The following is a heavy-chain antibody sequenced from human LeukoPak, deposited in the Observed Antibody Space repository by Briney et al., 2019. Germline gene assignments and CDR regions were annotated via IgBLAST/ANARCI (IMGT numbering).Heavy chain of an antibody. CDR2: IYSGGST. D-gene: IGHD5-18*01. CDR1: GFTVSNNY. Sequence: GESLRLSCAASGFTVSNNYMSWVRQAPGKGLEWVSVIYSGGSTYYADSVKGRFTISRDNSKNTLYLQMNSLRAEDTAVYYCARAPGYSFFDYWGQGTLVTVSS. J-gene: IGHJ4*02. V-gene: IGHV3-53*01. CDR3: ARAPGYSFFDY.